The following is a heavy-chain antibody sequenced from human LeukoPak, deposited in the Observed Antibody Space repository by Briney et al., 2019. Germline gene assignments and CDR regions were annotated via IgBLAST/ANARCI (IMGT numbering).Heavy chain of an antibody. CDR1: GFTFSSYG. Sequence: GGSLRLSCAASGFTFSSYGMHWVRQAPGKGLEWVAFIRYDGSNKYYADSVKGRFTISRDNAKNSLYLQMNSLRAEDTALYYCAKDSGSYPTLYYSDYWGQGTLVAVSS. CDR3: AKDSGSYPTLYYSDY. V-gene: IGHV3-30*02. J-gene: IGHJ4*02. D-gene: IGHD1-26*01. CDR2: IRYDGSNK.